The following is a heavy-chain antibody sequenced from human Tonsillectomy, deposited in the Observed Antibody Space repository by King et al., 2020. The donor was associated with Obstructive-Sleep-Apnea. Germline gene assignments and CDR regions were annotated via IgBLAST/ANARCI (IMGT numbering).Heavy chain of an antibody. CDR2: IGTAGDT. CDR3: ARVGAVAGFYAFDI. V-gene: IGHV3-13*01. Sequence: EVQLVESGGGLVQPGGSLRLSCAASGFTFSSYDMHWVRHATGKGLEWVSAIGTAGDTYYPGSVKGRFTISRENAKNSLYLQMNSLRAGDTAVYYCARVGAVAGFYAFDIWGQGTMVTVSS. D-gene: IGHD6-19*01. J-gene: IGHJ3*02. CDR1: GFTFSSYD.